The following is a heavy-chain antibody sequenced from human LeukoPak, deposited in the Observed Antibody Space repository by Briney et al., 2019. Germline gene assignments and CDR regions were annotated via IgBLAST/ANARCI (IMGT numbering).Heavy chain of an antibody. D-gene: IGHD2-15*01. Sequence: QAGGSLRLSCAASGFTFSNAWMSWVRQAPGKGLVWVSRINSDGSTTSYADSVKGRFTISRDNAKNTLYLQMNSLRAEDTAVYYCARVGYCSGGNCYSNFDYWGQGTLVTVSS. V-gene: IGHV3-74*01. CDR3: ARVGYCSGGNCYSNFDY. J-gene: IGHJ4*02. CDR2: INSDGSTT. CDR1: GFTFSNAW.